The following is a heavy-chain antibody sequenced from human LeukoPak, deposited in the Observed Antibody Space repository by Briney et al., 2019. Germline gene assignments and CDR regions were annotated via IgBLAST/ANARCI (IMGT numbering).Heavy chain of an antibody. CDR2: ISADNGNT. CDR1: AYTFISFG. J-gene: IGHJ4*02. V-gene: IGHV1-18*01. D-gene: IGHD3-16*02. Sequence: ASVKVSSKACAYTFISFGISWVRQAPGQGLEWMGWISADNGNTNYAQKLQGRVTMTTDTSTRTAYMELRSLRSDDTAVYYCARDYVWGSYRSDYWGQGTLVTVSS. CDR3: ARDYVWGSYRSDY.